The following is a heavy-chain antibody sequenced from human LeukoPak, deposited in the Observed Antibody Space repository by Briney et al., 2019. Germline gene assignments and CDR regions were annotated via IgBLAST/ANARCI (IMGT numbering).Heavy chain of an antibody. CDR2: IRYDGSNK. J-gene: IGHJ5*02. CDR3: AKGRHSSRWYWFDP. V-gene: IGHV3-30*02. D-gene: IGHD6-13*01. CDR1: GFTFSPYG. Sequence: GGSLRLSCVASGFTFSPYGMHWVRQAPGKGPEWVAFIRYDGSNKYYADSVKGRFTISRDNSKNTLYLQMNSLRAEDTAVYYCAKGRHSSRWYWFDPWGQGTLVTVSS.